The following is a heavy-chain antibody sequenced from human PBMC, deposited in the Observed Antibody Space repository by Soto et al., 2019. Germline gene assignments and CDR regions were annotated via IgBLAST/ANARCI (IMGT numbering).Heavy chain of an antibody. V-gene: IGHV4-34*01. CDR3: ARFGGHTVSNDY. J-gene: IGHJ4*02. D-gene: IGHD4-17*01. CDR1: GGSFSGYY. CDR2: INHSGST. Sequence: SETLSLTCAVYGGSFSGYYGSWIRQPPGKGLEWIGEINHSGSTNCNPSLKSRVTVSVDTSKNQFSLKLSSVTAADTAVYYCARFGGHTVSNDYWGQGTLVTVSS.